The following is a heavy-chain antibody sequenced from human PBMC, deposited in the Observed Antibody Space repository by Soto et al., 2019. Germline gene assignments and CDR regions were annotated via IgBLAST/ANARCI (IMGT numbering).Heavy chain of an antibody. Sequence: WISLVRQMPGKGLEWMGRIDPSDSYTNYSPSFQGHVTISADKSITTAYLQWSSLKASDTAMYYCARLGPAVAGTDWGQGTLVTVSS. V-gene: IGHV5-10-1*01. CDR1: W. D-gene: IGHD6-19*01. CDR3: ARLGPAVAGTD. J-gene: IGHJ4*02. CDR2: IDPSDSYT.